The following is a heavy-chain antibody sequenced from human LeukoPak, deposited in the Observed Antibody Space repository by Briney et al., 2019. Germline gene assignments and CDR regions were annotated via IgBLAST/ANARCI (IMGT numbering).Heavy chain of an antibody. CDR2: ISSSSSYT. Sequence: PGGSLRLSCAASGFIFSDYYMSWIRQAPGKGLEWVSYISSSSSYTNYADSVKGRFTISRDNAKNSLYLQMNSLRAEDTAVYYCARDHPTTAMVTGGLYYFDYWGQGTLVTVSS. D-gene: IGHD5-18*01. CDR3: ARDHPTTAMVTGGLYYFDY. CDR1: GFIFSDYY. V-gene: IGHV3-11*06. J-gene: IGHJ4*02.